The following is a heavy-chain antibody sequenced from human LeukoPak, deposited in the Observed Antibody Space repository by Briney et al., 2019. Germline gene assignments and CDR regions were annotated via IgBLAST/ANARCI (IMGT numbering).Heavy chain of an antibody. J-gene: IGHJ4*02. Sequence: PSETLSLTCAVYGGSFSGYYWSWIRQPPGKGLEWIGEINHSGSTNHYPSLKSRVTISVDTSKNQFSLKLSSVTAADTAVYYCARKYSSSWYVDYWGQGTLVTVSS. CDR1: GGSFSGYY. CDR3: ARKYSSSWYVDY. CDR2: INHSGST. D-gene: IGHD6-13*01. V-gene: IGHV4-34*01.